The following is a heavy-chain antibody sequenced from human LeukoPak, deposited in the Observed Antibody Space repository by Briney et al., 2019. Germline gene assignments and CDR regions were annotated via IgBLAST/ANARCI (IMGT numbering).Heavy chain of an antibody. CDR3: AKDNRRHYTSGPNPDSLH. J-gene: IGHJ4*02. V-gene: IGHV3-9*01. CDR2: ISWNSGGI. Sequence: GGSLRLSCAGSGFIFNNYAMHWVRQPPGKGLEWVSGISWNSGGIDYADSVKGRFTISRDNAKNSPYLQMNSLRVEDTAFYYCAKDNRRHYTSGPNPDSLHWGQGALVTVSS. D-gene: IGHD6-19*01. CDR1: GFIFNNYA.